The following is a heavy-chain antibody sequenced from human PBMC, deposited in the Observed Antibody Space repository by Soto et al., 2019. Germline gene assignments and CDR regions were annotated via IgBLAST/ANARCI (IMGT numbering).Heavy chain of an antibody. CDR2: IYHSGST. Sequence: QVQLQESGPGLVKPSGTLSLTCAVSGGSISSSNWWSWVRQPPGKGLEWIVAIYHSGSTTYNPSRMSRVTITVDKSKNQFSLKLSSVTAADTAVYYCANLVVPASLPGGMDVWGQGTTVTVSS. J-gene: IGHJ6*02. CDR3: ANLVVPASLPGGMDV. D-gene: IGHD2-2*01. CDR1: GGSISSSNW. V-gene: IGHV4-4*02.